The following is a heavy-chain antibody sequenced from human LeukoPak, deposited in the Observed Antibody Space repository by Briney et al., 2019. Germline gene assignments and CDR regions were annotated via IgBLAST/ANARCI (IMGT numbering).Heavy chain of an antibody. CDR1: GYTFSGSY. CDR3: ARSAEHCNNGVCFTDYYMDV. Sequence: ASVKVSCKASGYTFSGSYIHWVRQAPGQGLEWLGRINPNSGDTNYAQNLHGRVTMTRDTSITTAYMELNSLTSDDTAVYVCARSAEHCNNGVCFTDYYMDVWGKGTTVTVSS. CDR2: INPNSGDT. J-gene: IGHJ6*03. V-gene: IGHV1-2*06. D-gene: IGHD2-8*01.